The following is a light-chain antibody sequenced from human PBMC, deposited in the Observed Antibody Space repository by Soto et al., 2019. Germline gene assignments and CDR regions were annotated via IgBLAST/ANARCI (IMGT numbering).Light chain of an antibody. CDR1: QTVTRNY. J-gene: IGKJ5*01. CDR2: GAS. CDR3: QQHGSSPIT. V-gene: IGKV3-20*01. Sequence: DIVLTPSPGTLSLSPGARATLSCRASQTVTRNYLVWHQQKPGQTPRLLVYGASSRATGIPDRFSGSGSGTDFTLTISRLEPEDFAVYYCQQHGSSPITFGQGTRLEIK.